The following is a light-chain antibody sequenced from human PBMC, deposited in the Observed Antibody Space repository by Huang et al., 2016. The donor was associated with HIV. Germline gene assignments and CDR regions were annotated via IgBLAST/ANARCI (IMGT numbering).Light chain of an antibody. CDR1: QSVSSN. J-gene: IGKJ5*01. V-gene: IGKV3-20*01. CDR2: DAS. CDR3: QQYGSSPIT. Sequence: EIVLTQSPGTLSLSPGERATLSVRASQSVSSNLAWYQQKPGQAPRLLIYDASIRATGIPDRFSGGGSGTDFTLTISRLEPEDFALYYCQQYGSSPITFGQGTRLDIK.